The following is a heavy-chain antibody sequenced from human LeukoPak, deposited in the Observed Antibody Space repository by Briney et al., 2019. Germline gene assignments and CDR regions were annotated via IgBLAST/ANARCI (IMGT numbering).Heavy chain of an antibody. J-gene: IGHJ4*02. Sequence: GASVKVSCKASSYRFTSYSISWVRQAPGQGLEWVGWISSYNGKTNYGKNVQGRVTMTTDTSTSTAYMELRSLRSDDTAIYYCARNYDSSKDGNDYWGQGTLVTVSS. V-gene: IGHV1-18*01. CDR1: SYRFTSYS. CDR3: ARNYDSSKDGNDY. D-gene: IGHD3-22*01. CDR2: ISSYNGKT.